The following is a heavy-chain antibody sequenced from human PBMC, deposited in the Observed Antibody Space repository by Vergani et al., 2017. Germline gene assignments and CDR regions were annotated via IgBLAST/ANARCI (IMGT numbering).Heavy chain of an antibody. V-gene: IGHV4-34*01. CDR2: INHSGST. CDR3: ARFVGYPSPYFDY. D-gene: IGHD2-21*01. CDR1: GVSFSGYY. Sequence: QVQLQQWGAGLLQPSETLSLTCAVYGVSFSGYYWSWIRQPPGKGLEWVWEINHSGSTNYNPSLKSRVTISVDTSKNQFSMRLSSVTAADAAVYYCARFVGYPSPYFDYWGQGTLVTVSS. J-gene: IGHJ4*02.